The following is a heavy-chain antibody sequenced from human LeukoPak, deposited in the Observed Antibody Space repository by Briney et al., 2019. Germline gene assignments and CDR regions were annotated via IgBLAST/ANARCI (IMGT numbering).Heavy chain of an antibody. J-gene: IGHJ4*02. CDR3: ARGVEPLAANTLAY. V-gene: IGHV3-53*01. Sequence: PGGSLRLSCAPSGFTVITNDMTWVRQAPGKGLEWVSVLYSDGNTKYADSVRGRFTISRDNSKNTLYLEMNSLSPDDTAVYYCARGVEPLAANTLAYWGQGTLVTVSS. D-gene: IGHD1-14*01. CDR2: LYSDGNT. CDR1: GFTVITND.